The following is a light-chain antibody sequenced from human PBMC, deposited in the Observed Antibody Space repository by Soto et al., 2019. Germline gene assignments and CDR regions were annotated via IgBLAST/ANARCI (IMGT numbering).Light chain of an antibody. J-gene: IGKJ1*01. CDR2: DAS. CDR1: QSISTW. V-gene: IGKV1-5*01. CDR3: QQYNSYSP. Sequence: IQMTQSPSTLSAFVGDRVTITCRASQSISTWLAWYQQKPGKAPKLLIYDASNLESGFPSRFSGSGSGTEFTLTISSLQPDDFATYYCQQYNSYSPFGQGTKVDIK.